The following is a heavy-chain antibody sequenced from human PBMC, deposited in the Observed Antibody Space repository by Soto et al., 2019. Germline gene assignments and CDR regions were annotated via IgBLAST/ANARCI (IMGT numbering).Heavy chain of an antibody. CDR2: IWYDGSNK. CDR1: GFTFSRYV. CDR3: HAQTIHGYSSGWDDY. V-gene: IGHV3-33*01. Sequence: QVQLVESGGGVVQPGRSLRLSCAASGFTFSRYVMHWVRQAPGKGLEWVAVIWYDGSNKYYADSVKGRFTISRDNSKKTLYLQMNSLRAEDTAVYYCHAQTIHGYSSGWDDYWGQGTLVTVSS. J-gene: IGHJ4*02. D-gene: IGHD6-19*01.